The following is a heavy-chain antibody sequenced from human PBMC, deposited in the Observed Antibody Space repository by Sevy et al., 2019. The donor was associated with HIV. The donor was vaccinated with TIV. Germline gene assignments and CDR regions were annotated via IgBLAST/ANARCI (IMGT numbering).Heavy chain of an antibody. D-gene: IGHD5-12*01. CDR1: GFIFNSYP. CDR3: AREDSGYEY. CDR2: ISASGGSI. V-gene: IGHV3-23*01. Sequence: GGSLRLSCAASGFIFNSYPIIWVRQAPGKGLEWVSSISASGGSIYYADSVKGRFTISRDNSKKTVDLQMNSLRAGDTAVYYCAREDSGYEYWGQGTLVTVSS. J-gene: IGHJ4*02.